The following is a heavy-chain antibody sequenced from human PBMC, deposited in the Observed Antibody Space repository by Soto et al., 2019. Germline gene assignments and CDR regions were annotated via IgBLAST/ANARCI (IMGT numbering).Heavy chain of an antibody. D-gene: IGHD2-2*01. CDR1: GFTFSGSL. CDR3: TSSTRDY. Sequence: EVQLVESGGGLVQPGGSLKLSCAASGFTFSGSLRTWARQAPGKGREWVGRIRSKANSYATAYAASVKGRFTISRDDSKNTAYLQMNSLKTEDTAVYYCTSSTRDYWGQGTLVTVSS. CDR2: IRSKANSYAT. J-gene: IGHJ4*02. V-gene: IGHV3-73*02.